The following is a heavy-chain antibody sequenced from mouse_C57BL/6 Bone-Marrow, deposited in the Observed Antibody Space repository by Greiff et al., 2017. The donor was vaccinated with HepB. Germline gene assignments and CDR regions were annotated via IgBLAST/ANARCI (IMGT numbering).Heavy chain of an antibody. CDR3: ASLGGNDY. V-gene: IGHV3-6*01. CDR2: ISYDGSN. J-gene: IGHJ2*01. Sequence: VQLKESGPGLVKPSQSLSLTCSVTGYSITSGYYWNWIRQFPGNKLEWMGYISYDGSNNYNPSLKNRISITRDTSKNQFFLKLNSVTTEDTATYYCASLGGNDYWGQGTTLTVSS. D-gene: IGHD2-1*01. CDR1: GYSITSGYY.